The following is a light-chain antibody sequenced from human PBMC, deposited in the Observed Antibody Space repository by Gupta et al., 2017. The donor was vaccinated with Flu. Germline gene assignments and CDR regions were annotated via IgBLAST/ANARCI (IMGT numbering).Light chain of an antibody. J-gene: IGKJ1*01. CDR2: DAS. Sequence: TLSLSPGERAPPPCRARQSVGTSVAWYQQKPGQTPRLLIHDASNRATSSPARLSGSGSGTDFTLTISSLEPEDFAVYYCHKRSNGQPETFGQGTRLEI. V-gene: IGKV3-11*01. CDR3: HKRSNGQPET. CDR1: QSVGTS.